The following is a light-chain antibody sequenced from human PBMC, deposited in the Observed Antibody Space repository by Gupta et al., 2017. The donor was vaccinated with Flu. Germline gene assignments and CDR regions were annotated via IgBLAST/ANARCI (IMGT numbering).Light chain of an antibody. CDR3: QQYYSYPWT. J-gene: IGKJ1*01. CDR1: QGISSY. Sequence: RMTQSPSSFSASTGDRVTITCRASQGISSYLAWYQQKPGKAPKLLIYAASTLQSGVPSRFSGSGSGTDFTLTISCLQSEDFATYYCQQYYSYPWTFGQGTKVEIK. V-gene: IGKV1-8*01. CDR2: AAS.